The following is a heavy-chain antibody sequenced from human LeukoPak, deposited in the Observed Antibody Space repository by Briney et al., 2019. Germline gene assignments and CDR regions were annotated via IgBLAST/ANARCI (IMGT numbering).Heavy chain of an antibody. CDR2: IIHNGST. CDR3: ARGVAYRSGDSCYPPPYGMDV. D-gene: IGHD2-15*01. CDR1: GGSFSGYY. J-gene: IGHJ6*02. Sequence: SETLSLTCAVYGGSFSGYYWSWIRQPPGKGLEWIGEIIHNGSTNYNPSLKSRVTISVDTSKNQFSLKLSSVTAADTAVYYCARGVAYRSGDSCYPPPYGMDVWGQGTTVTVSS. V-gene: IGHV4-34*01.